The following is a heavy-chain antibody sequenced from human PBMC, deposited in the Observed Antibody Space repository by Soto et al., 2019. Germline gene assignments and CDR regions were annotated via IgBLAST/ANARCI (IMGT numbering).Heavy chain of an antibody. V-gene: IGHV3-30*18. Sequence: HPGGSLRLSCAASVFTFGSYAMRCVRHSPGKWLEWVAVISYDGSIKYYADSVKGRFTISRDNSKNTLYLQMNSLRAEDTAVYYCEKDFPGGSYRTEYYYCMEVWGQGTTVSVSS. CDR2: ISYDGSIK. CDR1: VFTFGSYA. D-gene: IGHD1-26*01. CDR3: EKDFPGGSYRTEYYYCMEV. J-gene: IGHJ6*01.